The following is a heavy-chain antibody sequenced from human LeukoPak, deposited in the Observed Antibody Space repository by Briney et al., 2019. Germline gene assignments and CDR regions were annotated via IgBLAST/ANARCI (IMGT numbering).Heavy chain of an antibody. D-gene: IGHD3-22*01. Sequence: GGSLRLSCAASGFTFSSYSMNWVRQAPGKGLEWVSSISSSSSYIYYADSVKGRFTISRDNAKNSLYPQMNSLRAEDTAVYYCARSPRFYDSTLLGYWGQGTLVTVSS. CDR3: ARSPRFYDSTLLGY. CDR2: ISSSSSYI. V-gene: IGHV3-21*01. J-gene: IGHJ4*02. CDR1: GFTFSSYS.